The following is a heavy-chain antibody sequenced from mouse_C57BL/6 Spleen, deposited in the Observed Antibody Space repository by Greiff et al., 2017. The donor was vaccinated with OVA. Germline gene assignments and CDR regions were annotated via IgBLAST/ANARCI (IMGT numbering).Heavy chain of an antibody. D-gene: IGHD1-1*01. CDR3: ARQGGSSQYYDAMDY. J-gene: IGHJ4*01. Sequence: QVQLQQPGAELVKPGASVKLSCKASGYTFTSYWMHWVKQRPGRGLEWIGRIDPNSGGTKYNEKFKSKATLTVDKPSSTAYMQLSSLTSEDSAVYYCARQGGSSQYYDAMDYWGQGTSVTVSS. V-gene: IGHV1-72*01. CDR1: GYTFTSYW. CDR2: IDPNSGGT.